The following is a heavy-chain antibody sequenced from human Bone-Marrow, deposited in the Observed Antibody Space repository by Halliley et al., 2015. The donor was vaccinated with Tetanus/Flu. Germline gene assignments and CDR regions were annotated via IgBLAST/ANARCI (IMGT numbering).Heavy chain of an antibody. Sequence: SLRLSCAASGFTFSSYSMNWVRQAPGKGLEWVSSVSSSSTYIYYADSVKGRFTISRHNAKNSLYLQMNSLRADDTAVYYCARASYYDTSDYTFDYWGQGTLVTVSS. CDR3: ARASYYDTSDYTFDY. J-gene: IGHJ4*02. D-gene: IGHD3-22*01. V-gene: IGHV3-21*01. CDR2: VSSSSTYI. CDR1: GFTFSSYS.